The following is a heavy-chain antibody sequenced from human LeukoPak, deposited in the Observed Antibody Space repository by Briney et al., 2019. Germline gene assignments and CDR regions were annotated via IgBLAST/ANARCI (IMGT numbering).Heavy chain of an antibody. CDR2: IHHSEST. V-gene: IGHV4-4*02. Sequence: SETLSLTCAVSGGSISSGSWWGWIRQPPGKGLEWIGEIHHSESTNYNPSLKSRVTLSVDKSKNQLSLRLTSVTAADTAVYYCARGGDYRFDYWGQGTLVTVSS. CDR3: ARGGDYRFDY. J-gene: IGHJ4*02. CDR1: GGSISSGSW. D-gene: IGHD4-17*01.